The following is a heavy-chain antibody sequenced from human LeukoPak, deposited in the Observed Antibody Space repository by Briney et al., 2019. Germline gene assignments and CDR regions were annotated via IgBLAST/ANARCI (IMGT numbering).Heavy chain of an antibody. Sequence: PSETLSLTCTVSGGSISNHYFNWVRQTAGKGLEWIGRINNSGMTSYTSSLKSRVTMSIDTSQNQVSLKLRSVTAADTATYFCAGERIPQYSDYMNVWGKGTAVSVFS. CDR2: INNSGMT. CDR1: GGSISNHY. V-gene: IGHV4-4*07. CDR3: AGERIPQYSDYMNV. J-gene: IGHJ6*03. D-gene: IGHD5-18*01.